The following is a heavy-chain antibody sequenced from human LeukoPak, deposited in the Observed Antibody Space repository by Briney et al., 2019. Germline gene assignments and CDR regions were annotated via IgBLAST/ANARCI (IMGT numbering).Heavy chain of an antibody. CDR1: GFTFSNYW. CDR2: IYNDGSST. Sequence: GGSLRLSCAASGFTFSNYWMHWVRQAPGKGLVWVSRIYNDGSSTSYADSVKGRFTISRDNAKNTLYLQMNSLRAEDTAVYYCARDYSSGWNFYYYYYYMDVWGKGTTVTVSS. V-gene: IGHV3-74*01. J-gene: IGHJ6*03. D-gene: IGHD6-19*01. CDR3: ARDYSSGWNFYYYYYYMDV.